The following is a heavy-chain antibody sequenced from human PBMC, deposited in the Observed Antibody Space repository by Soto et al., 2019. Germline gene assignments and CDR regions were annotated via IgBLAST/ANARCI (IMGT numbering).Heavy chain of an antibody. CDR1: GGTFSSYA. Sequence: SVKVSCKASGGTFSSYAISWVRQAPGQGLEWMGGIIPIFGTANYAQKFQGRVTITADESTSTAYMELSSLRSEDTAVYYCARDSLMERPVFSLGYYYGMDVWGQGTRVTVSS. J-gene: IGHJ6*02. CDR2: IIPIFGTA. V-gene: IGHV1-69*13. CDR3: ARDSLMERPVFSLGYYYGMDV. D-gene: IGHD1-1*01.